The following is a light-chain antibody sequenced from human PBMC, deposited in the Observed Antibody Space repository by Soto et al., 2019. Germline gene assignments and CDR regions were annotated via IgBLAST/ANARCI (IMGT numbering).Light chain of an antibody. CDR3: QQYSSPPMYT. CDR2: AAS. Sequence: EIVLTQSPGTLSLSPGESATLSCRASQSVSSASLVWYQQRPGQAPRLLIYAASSRATGIPDRFTGSGSGTDVTLTVSRLEPEDFAVYYCQQYSSPPMYTFGQGTKLEIK. V-gene: IGKV3-20*01. CDR1: QSVSSAS. J-gene: IGKJ2*01.